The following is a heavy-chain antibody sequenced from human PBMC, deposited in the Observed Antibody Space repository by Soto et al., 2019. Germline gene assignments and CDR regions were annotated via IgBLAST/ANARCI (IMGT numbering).Heavy chain of an antibody. Sequence: QVQLVQSGAEVKKTGASVEVSCKASGYSFTEYYMHWVRQAPGQGLEWMGIINPSDGSTNYAQKFQGRVTIXXDXSXXTVYMDLRSLRSEDTAVYYCASRYCTTSDCPGFDYWGQGTLVTVSS. CDR3: ASRYCTTSDCPGFDY. D-gene: IGHD2-8*01. CDR2: INPSDGST. CDR1: GYSFTEYY. J-gene: IGHJ4*02. V-gene: IGHV1-46*01.